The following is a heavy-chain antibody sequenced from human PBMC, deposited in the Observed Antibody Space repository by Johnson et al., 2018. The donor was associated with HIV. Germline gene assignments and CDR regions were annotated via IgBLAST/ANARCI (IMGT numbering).Heavy chain of an antibody. CDR2: IRYDGSNE. CDR3: GHSSSWLDAFDI. Sequence: QVQLVESGGGVVQPGGSLRLSCAASGFAFSSYGMHWVRQAPGKGLEWVTFIRYDGSNEYYADSVKGRFTISRDNSKNTLYLQMNSLRAEDTAVYYRGHSSSWLDAFDIWGQGTMVTVSS. V-gene: IGHV3-30*02. J-gene: IGHJ3*02. D-gene: IGHD6-13*01. CDR1: GFAFSSYG.